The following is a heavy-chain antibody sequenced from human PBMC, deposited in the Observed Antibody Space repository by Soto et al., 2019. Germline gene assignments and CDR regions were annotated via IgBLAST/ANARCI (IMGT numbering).Heavy chain of an antibody. V-gene: IGHV3-53*01. D-gene: IGHD6-19*01. CDR2: IYSGGST. Sequence: PGGSLRLSCAASGFTVSSNYMSWVRQAPGKGLEWVSVIYSGGSTYYADSVKGRFTISRDNSKNTLYLQMNSLRAEDTAVYYCVRAPYSSGWDDAFDIWGQGTMVTV. CDR3: VRAPYSSGWDDAFDI. J-gene: IGHJ3*02. CDR1: GFTVSSNY.